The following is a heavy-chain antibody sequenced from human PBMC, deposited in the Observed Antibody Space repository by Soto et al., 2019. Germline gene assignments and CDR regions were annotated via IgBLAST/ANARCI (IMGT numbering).Heavy chain of an antibody. Sequence: PSQTLSLTCAISGDSVSSNSAAWNWIRPSPSRGLEWLGRTYYKSQWNNDYALSVKSRITINTDTSKNKFSLHLYSVTPEDTAAYYCTGITWFRGMDVWGQGTPVTVSS. D-gene: IGHD3-10*01. J-gene: IGHJ6*02. CDR1: GDSVSSNSAA. CDR2: TYYKSQWNN. CDR3: TGITWFRGMDV. V-gene: IGHV6-1*01.